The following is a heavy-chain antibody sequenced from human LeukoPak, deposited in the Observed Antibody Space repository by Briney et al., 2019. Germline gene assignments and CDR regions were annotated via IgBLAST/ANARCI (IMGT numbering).Heavy chain of an antibody. J-gene: IGHJ4*02. CDR1: GFTFSSYS. V-gene: IGHV3-48*04. CDR3: ARDGYSYGFDY. CDR2: ISSSSSTI. Sequence: GGSLRLSCAASGFTFSSYSMNWVRQAPGKGLEWVSYISSSSSTIYYADSVKGRFTISRDNAKNSLYLQMYSLRAEDTAVYYCARDGYSYGFDYWGQGTLVTVSS. D-gene: IGHD5-18*01.